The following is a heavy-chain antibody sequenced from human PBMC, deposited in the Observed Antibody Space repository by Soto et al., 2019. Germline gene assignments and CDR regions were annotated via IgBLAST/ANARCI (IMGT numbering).Heavy chain of an antibody. D-gene: IGHD1-1*01. CDR2: ISYDGSNK. CDR3: AKDRSSNSGTATARREEYFQH. V-gene: IGHV3-30*18. J-gene: IGHJ1*01. Sequence: QVQLVESGGGVVQPGRSLRLSCAASGFTFSSYGMHWVRQAPGKGLEWVAVISYDGSNKYYADSVKGRFTISRDNSMNTLYLQMNSLRAEETAVYYCAKDRSSNSGTATARREEYFQHWGQGTLVTVSS. CDR1: GFTFSSYG.